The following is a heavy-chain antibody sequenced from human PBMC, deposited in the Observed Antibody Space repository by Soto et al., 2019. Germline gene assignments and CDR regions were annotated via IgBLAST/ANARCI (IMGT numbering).Heavy chain of an antibody. D-gene: IGHD6-13*01. CDR3: ARGRGESSSSWLGDY. Sequence: QVQLVQSGAEEKKPGASVKVSCKASGYTFTSYAMHWVRQAPGQRLEWMGWINAGNGNTKYSQKFQGRVTITRDTSXTTAYMELSSLRSEDTAVYYCARGRGESSSSWLGDYWGQGTLVTVSS. CDR1: GYTFTSYA. J-gene: IGHJ4*02. V-gene: IGHV1-3*05. CDR2: INAGNGNT.